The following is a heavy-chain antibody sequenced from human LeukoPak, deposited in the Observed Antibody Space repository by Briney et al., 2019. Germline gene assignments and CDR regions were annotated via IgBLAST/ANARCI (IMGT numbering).Heavy chain of an antibody. V-gene: IGHV3-33*01. CDR2: IWYDGSNR. D-gene: IGHD3-10*01. CDR1: GFTFSSYG. Sequence: GGSLRLSCAASGFTFSSYGMYWVRQAPGKGLEWVALIWYDGSNRYCADSVKGRFTISRDNSKNTLYLQMNSLRAEDTAVYYCASWRGSGSYGGYFDYWGQGTLVTVSS. J-gene: IGHJ4*02. CDR3: ASWRGSGSYGGYFDY.